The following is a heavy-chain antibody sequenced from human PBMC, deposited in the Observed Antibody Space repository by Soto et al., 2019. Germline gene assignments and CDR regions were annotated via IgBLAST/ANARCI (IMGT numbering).Heavy chain of an antibody. CDR1: GYTFTSYG. CDR3: ARDWDGYCSSTSCYWAMDV. CDR2: ISAYNGNT. J-gene: IGHJ6*02. D-gene: IGHD2-2*01. Sequence: ASVKVSCKASGYTFTSYGISWVRQAPGQGLEWMGWISAYNGNTNYAQKLQGRVTMTTDTSTSTAYMELRSLRSDDTAVYYCARDWDGYCSSTSCYWAMDVWGQGTTVTV. V-gene: IGHV1-18*04.